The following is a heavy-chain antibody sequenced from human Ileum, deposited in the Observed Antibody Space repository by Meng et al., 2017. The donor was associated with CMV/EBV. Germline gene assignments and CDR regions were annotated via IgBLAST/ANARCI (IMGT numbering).Heavy chain of an antibody. J-gene: IGHJ4*02. CDR3: ARLRGSYWDFDS. D-gene: IGHD1-26*01. V-gene: IGHV4-39*01. Sequence: VSGVSISSSNYDLGWLRQRPGKGLEWIGSMYNSVRTYYNPSLKSRVTIAVDTSKNQFSLKLSSVTAADTAVYYCARLRGSYWDFDSWGQGTLVTVSS. CDR2: MYNSVRT. CDR1: GVSISSSNYD.